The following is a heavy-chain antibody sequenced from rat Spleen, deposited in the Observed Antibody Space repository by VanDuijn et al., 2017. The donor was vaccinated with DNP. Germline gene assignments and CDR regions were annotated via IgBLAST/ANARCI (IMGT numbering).Heavy chain of an antibody. CDR2: LGYAGSNT. J-gene: IGHJ2*01. CDR3: AIHAYPGHSYFDY. V-gene: IGHV5-7*01. CDR1: GFTFSDYN. Sequence: EVQLVESGGGLVQPGRSLKLSCEASGFTFSDYNMAWVRQAPKKGLEWVATLGYAGSNTYYRDSVKGRFTISRDHARNTLFLQVDSLRSEDTATYYCAIHAYPGHSYFDYWGQGVMVTVSS. D-gene: IGHD1-4*01.